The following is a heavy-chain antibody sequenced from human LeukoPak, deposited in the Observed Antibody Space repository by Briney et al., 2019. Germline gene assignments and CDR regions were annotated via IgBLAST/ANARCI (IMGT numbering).Heavy chain of an antibody. Sequence: ASVKVSCKASGYTFTGYYMHWVRQAPGQGLEWMGWINPNSGGTNYAQKFQGRVTMTRDTSISTAYMELSRLRSDDTAVYYCARATYGSGKNWFDPWGRGTLVTVSS. CDR3: ARATYGSGKNWFDP. V-gene: IGHV1-2*02. CDR2: INPNSGGT. D-gene: IGHD3-10*01. CDR1: GYTFTGYY. J-gene: IGHJ5*02.